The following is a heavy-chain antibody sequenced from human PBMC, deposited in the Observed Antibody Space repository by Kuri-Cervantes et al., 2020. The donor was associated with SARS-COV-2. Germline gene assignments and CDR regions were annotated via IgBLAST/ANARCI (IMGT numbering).Heavy chain of an antibody. CDR3: ARDTSAYQNYYYYYGVDV. CDR2: IYYSGST. Sequence: SETLSLTCTVSGDSVTNSHYSWSWIRQPPGKGLEWIGYIYYSGSTNYNPSLQNRVSILIDTSKNQFSLRLTSVTAADTAVYSCARDTSAYQNYYYYYGVDVWGQETTVTVSS. D-gene: IGHD2-2*01. V-gene: IGHV4-61*01. J-gene: IGHJ6*02. CDR1: GDSVTNSHYS.